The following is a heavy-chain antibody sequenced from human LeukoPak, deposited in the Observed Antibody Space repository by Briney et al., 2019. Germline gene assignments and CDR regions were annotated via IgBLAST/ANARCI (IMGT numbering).Heavy chain of an antibody. CDR3: ASDSYSPEYFQH. D-gene: IGHD2-15*01. J-gene: IGHJ1*01. Sequence: GGSLRLSCAASGFSFSNNYMSWVRQAPGKGLEWVSVIYSGGSTFYADSVKGRFTISRDNSKNTLYLQMNSLRAEDTAVYYCASDSYSPEYFQHWGQGTLVTVSS. V-gene: IGHV3-66*01. CDR1: GFSFSNNY. CDR2: IYSGGST.